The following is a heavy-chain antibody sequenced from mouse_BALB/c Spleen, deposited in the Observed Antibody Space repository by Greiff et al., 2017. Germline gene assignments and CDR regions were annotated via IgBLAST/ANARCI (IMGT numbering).Heavy chain of an antibody. CDR2: IYPGDGDT. V-gene: IGHV1-80*01. CDR3: ARSGGDYGGFAY. Sequence: QVQLQQSGAELVRPGSSVKISCKASGYAFSSYWLNWVKQRPGQGLEWIGQIYPGDGDTNYNGKFKGKATLTADKSSSTAYMQLSSLTSEDSAVYFCARSGGDYGGFAYWGQGTLVTVSA. CDR1: GYAFSSYW. D-gene: IGHD2-4*01. J-gene: IGHJ3*01.